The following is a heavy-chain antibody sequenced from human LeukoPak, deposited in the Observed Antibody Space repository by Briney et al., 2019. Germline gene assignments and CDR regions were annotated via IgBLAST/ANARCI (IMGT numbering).Heavy chain of an antibody. CDR1: GGSISGSTYY. V-gene: IGHV4-39*01. CDR2: IYYSGST. Sequence: SETLSLTCTVSGGSISGSTYYWGWVRQPPGKGLEWIGSIYYSGSTYYNPSLKSRVTISVNTSKNQFSLKLSSVTAADTAVYFCTLRNFWGQGSLVTISS. J-gene: IGHJ4*02. CDR3: TLRNF.